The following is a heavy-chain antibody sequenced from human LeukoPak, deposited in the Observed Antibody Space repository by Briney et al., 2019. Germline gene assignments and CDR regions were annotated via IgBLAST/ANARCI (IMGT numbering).Heavy chain of an antibody. D-gene: IGHD5-18*01. J-gene: IGHJ4*02. CDR2: IWYDGSNK. V-gene: IGHV3-33*01. Sequence: GGSLRLSCAASGFTFSSYGMHWVRQAPGKGLEWVALIWYDGSNKNYADSVKGRFTISRDNLKNTLYLQMNSLRAEDTAVYYCARDRGYSYYDYWGQGTLVTVSS. CDR3: ARDRGYSYYDY. CDR1: GFTFSSYG.